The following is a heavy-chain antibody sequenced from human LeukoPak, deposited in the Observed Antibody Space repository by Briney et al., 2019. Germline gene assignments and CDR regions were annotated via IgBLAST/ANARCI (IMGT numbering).Heavy chain of an antibody. D-gene: IGHD1-26*01. CDR3: ARDNSVGDTAWWFDP. V-gene: IGHV1-46*01. Sequence: ASVKVSCKASGYTFTSYYMHWVRQAPGQGLEGMGLINPSGSSTSYAQKFQGRLSLTRDMCTSTDYMELSSLRSEDTAVYYCARDNSVGDTAWWFDPWGQGTLVTVSS. CDR1: GYTFTSYY. J-gene: IGHJ5*02. CDR2: INPSGSST.